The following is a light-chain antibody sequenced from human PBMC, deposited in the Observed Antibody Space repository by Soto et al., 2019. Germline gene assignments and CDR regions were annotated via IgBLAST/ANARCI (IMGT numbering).Light chain of an antibody. Sequence: SYELTQPPSVSEAPGKTARITCGGNNIGRKSVHWYQQKPGQAPVLVIYYDSDRPSGIPERFSGSNSGNTATLTIRRVEAGDEADYYCQVLDSSSDHVVFGGGTKVTVL. CDR3: QVLDSSSDHVV. J-gene: IGLJ2*01. CDR1: NIGRKS. CDR2: YDS. V-gene: IGLV3-21*04.